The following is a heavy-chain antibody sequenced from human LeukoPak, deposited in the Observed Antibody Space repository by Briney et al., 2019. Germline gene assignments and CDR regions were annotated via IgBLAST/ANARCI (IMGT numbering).Heavy chain of an antibody. CDR2: IYYSGST. V-gene: IGHV4-31*03. CDR3: ARKLWFGELSFSWFDP. Sequence: KPSETLSLTCTVSGGSISSGGYYWSWIRQHPGKGLEWIGYIYYSGSTYYNPSLKSRVTISVDTPKNQFSLKLSSVTAADTAVYYCARKLWFGELSFSWFDPWGQGTLVTVSS. D-gene: IGHD3-10*01. J-gene: IGHJ5*02. CDR1: GGSISSGGYY.